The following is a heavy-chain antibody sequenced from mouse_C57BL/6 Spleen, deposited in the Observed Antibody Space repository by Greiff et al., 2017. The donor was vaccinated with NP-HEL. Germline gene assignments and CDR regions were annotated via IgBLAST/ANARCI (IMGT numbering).Heavy chain of an antibody. D-gene: IGHD2-4*01. CDR2: IWSGGST. CDR3: ARMAYYDYAWFAY. CDR1: GFSLTSYG. V-gene: IGHV2-2*01. J-gene: IGHJ3*01. Sequence: VKLVESGPGLVQPSQSLSITCTVSGFSLTSYGVHWVRQSPGKGLEWLGVIWSGGSTDYNAAFISRLSISKDNSKSQVFFKMNSLQADDTAIYYCARMAYYDYAWFAYWGQGTLVTVSA.